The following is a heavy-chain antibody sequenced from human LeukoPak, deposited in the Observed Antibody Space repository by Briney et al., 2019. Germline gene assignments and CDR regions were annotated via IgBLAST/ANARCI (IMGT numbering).Heavy chain of an antibody. Sequence: ASVKVSCKASGYTFTSYGISWVRQAPGQGLEWMGWISAYNGNTNYAQKLQGRVTMTTDTSTSTASMELRSLRSDDTAVYYCARVLLWFGELLPNGMDVWGKGTTVTVSS. V-gene: IGHV1-18*04. D-gene: IGHD3-10*01. CDR3: ARVLLWFGELLPNGMDV. CDR1: GYTFTSYG. J-gene: IGHJ6*04. CDR2: ISAYNGNT.